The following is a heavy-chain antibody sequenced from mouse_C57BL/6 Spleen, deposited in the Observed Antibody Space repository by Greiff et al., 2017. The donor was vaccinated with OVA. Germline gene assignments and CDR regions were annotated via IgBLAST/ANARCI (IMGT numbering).Heavy chain of an antibody. J-gene: IGHJ2*01. V-gene: IGHV1-54*01. CDR2: INPGSGGT. Sequence: QVQLKESGAELVRPGTSVKVSCKASGYAFTNYLIEWVKQRPGQGLEWIGVINPGSGGTNYNEKFKGKATLTADKSSSTAYMQLSSLTSEDSAVYFCARSSSGYNFDYWGQGTTLTVSS. CDR3: ARSSSGYNFDY. CDR1: GYAFTNYL. D-gene: IGHD3-2*02.